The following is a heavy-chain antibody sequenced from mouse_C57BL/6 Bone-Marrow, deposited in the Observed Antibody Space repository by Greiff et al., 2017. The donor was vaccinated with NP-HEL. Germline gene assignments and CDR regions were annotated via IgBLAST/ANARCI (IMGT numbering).Heavy chain of an antibody. V-gene: IGHV1-69*01. CDR2: IYPSDSYT. CDR1: CYTFPSYW. D-gene: IGHD2-2*01. Sequence: QVQLKQPGAELVMPGALVKLSCKASCYTFPSYWMHRVKQRPGQGLEWVGEIYPSDSYTNYNQKFKGKSTLTVDKSSSTAYMQLSSLTSEDSAVYYCAFYYVYGGFAYWGQGTLVTVSA. CDR3: AFYYVYGGFAY. J-gene: IGHJ3*01.